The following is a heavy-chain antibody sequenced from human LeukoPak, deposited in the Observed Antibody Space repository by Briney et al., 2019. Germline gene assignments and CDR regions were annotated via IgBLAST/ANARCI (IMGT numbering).Heavy chain of an antibody. V-gene: IGHV1-18*01. D-gene: IGHD3-3*01. CDR1: GYTFTSYG. CDR3: AREDTIIVY. Sequence: ASVKVSCKASGYTFTSYGISWVRQAPGQGLEWMGCINAYNGNTNYTQNLQGRVTMTTDTSTNQTYLELSSVRSDGTAVYYCAREDTIIVYWGQGTLVTVSS. J-gene: IGHJ4*02. CDR2: INAYNGNT.